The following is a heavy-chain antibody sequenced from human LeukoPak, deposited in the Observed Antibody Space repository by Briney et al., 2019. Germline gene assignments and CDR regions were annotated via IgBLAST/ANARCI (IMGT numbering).Heavy chain of an antibody. D-gene: IGHD6-6*01. CDR1: GYTFTGYY. CDR3: AKDPGRAAPNPNAFDI. V-gene: IGHV1-2*02. CDR2: INPNSGGT. Sequence: GASVKVSCKASGYTFTGYYMHWVRQAPGQGLEWMGWINPNSGGTNYAQKFQGRVTMTRDTSISTAYMELSRLRSDDTAVYYCAKDPGRAAPNPNAFDIWGQGTMVTVSS. J-gene: IGHJ3*02.